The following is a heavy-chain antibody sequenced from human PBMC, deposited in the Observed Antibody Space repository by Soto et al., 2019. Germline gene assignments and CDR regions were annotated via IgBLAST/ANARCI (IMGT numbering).Heavy chain of an antibody. J-gene: IGHJ4*02. CDR2: INHSGST. Sequence: PSETLSLTCAVYGGSFSGYYWSWIRQPPGKGLEWIGEINHSGSTNYNPSLKSRVTISVDTSKNQFSLKLSSVTAADTAVYYCARPNSGRRKYYFEYWGQGTPVTVSS. D-gene: IGHD1-26*01. CDR1: GGSFSGYY. V-gene: IGHV4-34*01. CDR3: ARPNSGRRKYYFEY.